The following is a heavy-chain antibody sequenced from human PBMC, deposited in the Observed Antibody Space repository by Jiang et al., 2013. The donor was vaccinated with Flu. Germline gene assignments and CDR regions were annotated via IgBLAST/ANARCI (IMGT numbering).Heavy chain of an antibody. Sequence: VQLLESGGGLVQPGGSLRLSCAASGFTFSNSWMNWVRQAPGKGLEWVASIKQDGSVRHYVDSVRDRFTISRDNAKNSLYLQMDSLRAEDTAVYYCTRAVAAADSFWGQGTLVAVSS. V-gene: IGHV3-7*01. CDR1: GFTFSNSW. CDR2: IKQDGSVR. J-gene: IGHJ4*02. CDR3: TRAVAAADSF. D-gene: IGHD6-13*01.